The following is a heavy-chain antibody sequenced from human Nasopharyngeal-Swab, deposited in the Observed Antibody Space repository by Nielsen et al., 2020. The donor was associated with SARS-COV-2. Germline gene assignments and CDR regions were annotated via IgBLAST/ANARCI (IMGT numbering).Heavy chain of an antibody. Sequence: GESLKISCAASGFTFSSYWMSWVRQAPGKGLEWVANIKQDGSEKYYVDSVKGRFTISRDNAKNSLYLQMNSLRAEDTAVYYCAREWRERGLGSSGSRPQANAFDIWGQGTMVTVS. CDR3: AREWRERGLGSSGSRPQANAFDI. CDR1: GFTFSSYW. V-gene: IGHV3-7*01. CDR2: IKQDGSEK. J-gene: IGHJ3*02. D-gene: IGHD1-26*01.